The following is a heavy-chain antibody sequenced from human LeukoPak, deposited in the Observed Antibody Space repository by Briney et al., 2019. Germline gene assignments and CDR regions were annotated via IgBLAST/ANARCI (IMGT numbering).Heavy chain of an antibody. Sequence: SETLSLTCAVYGGSFSGYYWSWIRQPPGKGLEWIGEMNHSGSTNYNPSLRSRVTISVDTSKNQFSLKLSSVTAADTAVYYCARRLGRKFGERFYYYHYMDVWGKGTTVTISS. D-gene: IGHD3-10*01. V-gene: IGHV4-34*01. CDR1: GGSFSGYY. CDR2: MNHSGST. J-gene: IGHJ6*03. CDR3: ARRLGRKFGERFYYYHYMDV.